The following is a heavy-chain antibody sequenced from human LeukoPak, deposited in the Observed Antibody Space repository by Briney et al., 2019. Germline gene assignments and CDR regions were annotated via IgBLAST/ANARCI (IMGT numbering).Heavy chain of an antibody. V-gene: IGHV1-8*01. CDR3: ARGVHHYDSSGYYYGEFDS. J-gene: IGHJ4*02. CDR1: GYSFTSYD. CDR2: MNPNSANT. D-gene: IGHD3-22*01. Sequence: ASVMLSCKASGYSFTSYDINWVRQASGQGLEWMGWMNPNSANTAYAQRFQGRVTMTRNTSISTVYMELSSLRSENTAVYYCARGVHHYDSSGYYYGEFDSWGLGTLVTVSS.